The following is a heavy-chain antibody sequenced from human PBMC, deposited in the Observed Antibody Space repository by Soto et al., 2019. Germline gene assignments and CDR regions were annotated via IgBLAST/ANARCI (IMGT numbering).Heavy chain of an antibody. CDR1: GFTFDDYA. D-gene: IGHD6-13*01. J-gene: IGHJ4*02. CDR3: VKDASINWYSGQVRH. Sequence: EVQLVESGGGLVQPGRSLRLSCAASGFTFDDYAMHWVRQVPGKGLEWVSGINWNSGSIDYGDSVKGRFVISRDNAKNSLHLQMNSLSAEDTAFYYFVKDASINWYSGQVRHWGQGTLVTVSS. CDR2: INWNSGSI. V-gene: IGHV3-9*01.